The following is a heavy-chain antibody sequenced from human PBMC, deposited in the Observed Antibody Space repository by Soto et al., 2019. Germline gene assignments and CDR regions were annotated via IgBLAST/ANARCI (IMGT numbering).Heavy chain of an antibody. J-gene: IGHJ6*03. D-gene: IGHD3-16*01. CDR3: ARERSPGPLGHYYSYMDA. Sequence: ASVKVSCKASGYTFTSYDINWVRQATGQGLEWMGWMNPNSGNTGYAQKFQGRVTMTRNTSISTAYMELSSLRSEDTAVYYCARERSPGPLGHYYSYMDAWGKGTTVTVSS. CDR2: MNPNSGNT. V-gene: IGHV1-8*01. CDR1: GYTFTSYD.